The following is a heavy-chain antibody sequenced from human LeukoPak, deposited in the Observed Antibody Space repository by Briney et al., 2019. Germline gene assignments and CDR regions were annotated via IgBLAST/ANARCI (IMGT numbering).Heavy chain of an antibody. Sequence: ASVKVSCKASGGTFSSYAVSWVRQAPGQGLELMGSIIPIFVTANYAQKFQGRVTITTDQSTSTAYMELRSLRSEDTAVYSCARQYCSGGSCYPAPGHSPLDYWGPGTLVTVSS. CDR2: IIPIFVTA. CDR3: ARQYCSGGSCYPAPGHSPLDY. V-gene: IGHV1-69*05. D-gene: IGHD2-15*01. CDR1: GGTFSSYA. J-gene: IGHJ4*02.